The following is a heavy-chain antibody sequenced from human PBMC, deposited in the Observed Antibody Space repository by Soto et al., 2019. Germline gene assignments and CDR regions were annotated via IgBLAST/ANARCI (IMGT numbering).Heavy chain of an antibody. J-gene: IGHJ4*02. V-gene: IGHV3-23*01. CDR1: GFTFSSYA. D-gene: IGHD3-16*02. CDR3: AKVHHVYIWGTYRHTFTDC. Sequence: PGGSLRLSCAASGFTFSSYAMSWVRQAPGKGLEWVSAISGSGGTTYYADSVKGRFTISRDNSKNTLFLQMNSLRAEDTAVYYCAKVHHVYIWGTYRHTFTDCWGRGYLV. CDR2: ISGSGGTT.